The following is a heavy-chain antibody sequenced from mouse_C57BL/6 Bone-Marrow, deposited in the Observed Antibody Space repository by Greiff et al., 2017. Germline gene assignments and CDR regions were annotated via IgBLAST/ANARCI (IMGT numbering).Heavy chain of an antibody. CDR3: ASDGSSYPHWYFDV. V-gene: IGHV3-6*01. D-gene: IGHD1-1*01. CDR2: ISYDGSN. J-gene: IGHJ1*03. CDR1: GYSITSGYY. Sequence: VQLKQSGPGLVKPSQSLSLTCSVTGYSITSGYYWNWIRQFPGNKLEWMGYISYDGSNNYNPSLKNRISITRDTSKNQFFLKLNSVTTEDTATYYCASDGSSYPHWYFDVWGTGTTVTVSS.